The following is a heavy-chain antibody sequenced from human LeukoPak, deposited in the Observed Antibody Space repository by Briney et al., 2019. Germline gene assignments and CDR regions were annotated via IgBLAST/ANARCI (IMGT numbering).Heavy chain of an antibody. CDR2: IKVDGSEN. CDR3: ATNGHSHAN. D-gene: IGHD2-2*01. J-gene: IGHJ4*02. CDR1: GFTFSSFW. V-gene: IGHV3-7*01. Sequence: GGSLRLSCAASGFTFSSFWMSWVRQVPGKGLEWVANIKVDGSENHHVDSVRGRFTISRDNAKNSLYLQMDSLRAEDTAVYYCATNGHSHANWGQGTLVTVSS.